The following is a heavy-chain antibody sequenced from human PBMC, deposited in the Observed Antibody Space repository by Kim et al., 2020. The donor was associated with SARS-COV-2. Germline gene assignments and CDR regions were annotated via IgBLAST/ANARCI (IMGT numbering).Heavy chain of an antibody. CDR2: VSGNGAKR. CDR3: ARDATHHYDFWRGFPIFAAFDL. CDR1: GFIFSSHA. Sequence: GGSLRLSCAGSGFIFSSHAMSWVRQAPGKGLEWVSGVSGNGAKRYHSDSVEGRFTISRDNSRNILYLQLNSLRAEDTAMYYCARDATHHYDFWRGFPIFAAFDLWGHGAMVTVSS. V-gene: IGHV3-23*01. D-gene: IGHD3-3*01. J-gene: IGHJ3*01.